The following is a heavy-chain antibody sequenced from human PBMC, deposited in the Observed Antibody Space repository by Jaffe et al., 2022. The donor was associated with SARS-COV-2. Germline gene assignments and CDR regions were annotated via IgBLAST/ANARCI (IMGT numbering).Heavy chain of an antibody. V-gene: IGHV3-23*04. CDR2: ISGSGGST. CDR1: GFTFSSYA. Sequence: EVQLVESGGGLVQPGGSLRLSCAASGFTFSSYAMSWVRQAPGKGLEWVSAISGSGGSTYYADSVKGRFTISRDNSKNMLYLQMNSLRAEDTAVYYCAKGGPHGTAYYYCMDVWGKGTTVTVSS. CDR3: AKGGPHGTAYYYCMDV. D-gene: IGHD6-13*01. J-gene: IGHJ6*03.